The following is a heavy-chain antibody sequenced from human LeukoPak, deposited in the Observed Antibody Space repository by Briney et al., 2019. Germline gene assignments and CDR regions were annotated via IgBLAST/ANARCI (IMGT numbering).Heavy chain of an antibody. CDR2: IHYSGST. D-gene: IGHD4-11*01. CDR3: ARQGSNWYFEYFQH. V-gene: IGHV4-39*01. J-gene: IGHJ1*01. Sequence: SETLSLTCTVSGGSISSSRNYWGWIRQPPGKRLEWIGSIHYSGSTYHSPSLKSRVTISVDMSKNQFSLKLTSVTAADTAVYYCARQGSNWYFEYFQHWGQGTLVTVSS. CDR1: GGSISSSRNY.